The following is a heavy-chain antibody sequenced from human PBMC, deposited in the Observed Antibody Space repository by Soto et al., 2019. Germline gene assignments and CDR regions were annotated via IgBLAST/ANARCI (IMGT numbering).Heavy chain of an antibody. CDR3: ARGRGGNSAYWFDP. V-gene: IGHV1-69*13. D-gene: IGHD2-21*02. Sequence: ASVEVSCKASGGTFSSYAISWVRHAPGQGLEWMGGIIPIFGTANYAQKFQGRVTITADESTSTAYMELSSLRSEDTAVYYCARGRGGNSAYWFDPWGQGTMVTVSS. CDR2: IIPIFGTA. CDR1: GGTFSSYA. J-gene: IGHJ5*02.